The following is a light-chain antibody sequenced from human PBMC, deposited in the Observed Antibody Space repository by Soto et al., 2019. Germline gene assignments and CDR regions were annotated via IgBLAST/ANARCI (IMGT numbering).Light chain of an antibody. CDR2: EVS. CDR1: SSDVGGYDY. V-gene: IGLV2-14*01. CDR3: SSYSISTAYL. Sequence: SALTQPPSASGSPGQSITISCTGTSSDVGGYDYVSWYQLHPGKAPKLMVFEVSNRPSGVSYRFSGSKSGNTASLTISGLQAEDEADYFCSSYSISTAYLFGTGTKVTVL. J-gene: IGLJ1*01.